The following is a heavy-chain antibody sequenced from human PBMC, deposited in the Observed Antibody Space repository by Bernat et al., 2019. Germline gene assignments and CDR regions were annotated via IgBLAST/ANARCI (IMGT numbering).Heavy chain of an antibody. CDR1: GFTFSNYA. CDR3: AKSPTSWYAPTYFDY. D-gene: IGHD2-2*01. CDR2: ISGSGDGT. Sequence: EVQLLESGGGLVQPGGSLRLSCAASGFTFSNYAMSWVRPAPGKGLEWVSVISGSGDGTYFADSVKGRFTISRDNSKNTLYLQMSSLRAEDTALYYCAKSPTSWYAPTYFDYWGQGTLVTVSS. J-gene: IGHJ4*02. V-gene: IGHV3-23*01.